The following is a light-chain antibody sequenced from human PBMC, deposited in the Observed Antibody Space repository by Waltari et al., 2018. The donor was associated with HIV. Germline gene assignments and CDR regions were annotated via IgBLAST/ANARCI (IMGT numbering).Light chain of an antibody. V-gene: IGKV1-39*01. J-gene: IGKJ1*01. Sequence: DVLMTQSPSSLSASVGDAITITCRASEPIETYLNWYHQRPGKAPQLLIYTVSNLRSGVTSRFSGGGSGTEFVLTISGLQPGDVGAYYCQQSMHPPLTFGQGTKVEIK. CDR3: QQSMHPPLT. CDR2: TVS. CDR1: EPIETY.